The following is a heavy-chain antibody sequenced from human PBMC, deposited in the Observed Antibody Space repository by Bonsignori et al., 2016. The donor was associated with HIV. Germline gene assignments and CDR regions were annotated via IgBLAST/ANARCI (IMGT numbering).Heavy chain of an antibody. J-gene: IGHJ6*04. D-gene: IGHD3-3*01. CDR1: GGSFSGDY. CDR2: INHSGST. Sequence: QVQLQQWGAGLLKPSETLSLTCAVYGGSFSGDYWSWIRQSPGKGLEWIGEINHSGSTNYIPSLRSRVTISIDTSKKQFSLNLRSVTAADTAVYYCAKNGNAILGVPDINYGWDVWGQRDHGHRLL. V-gene: IGHV4-34*01. CDR3: AKNGNAILGVPDINYGWDV.